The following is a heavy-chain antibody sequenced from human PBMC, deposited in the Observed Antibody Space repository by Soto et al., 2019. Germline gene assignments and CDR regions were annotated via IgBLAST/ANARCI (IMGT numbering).Heavy chain of an antibody. V-gene: IGHV3-23*01. CDR1: GFTFSSYA. J-gene: IGHJ5*02. D-gene: IGHD3-10*01. CDR3: ANDYYGSGSYRFDP. Sequence: GGSLRLSCAASGFTFSSYAMSWVRQAPGKGLEWVSAISGSGGSTYYADSVKGRFTISRDNSKNTLYLQMNSLRAEDTAVYYCANDYYGSGSYRFDPWGQGTLVTVSS. CDR2: ISGSGGST.